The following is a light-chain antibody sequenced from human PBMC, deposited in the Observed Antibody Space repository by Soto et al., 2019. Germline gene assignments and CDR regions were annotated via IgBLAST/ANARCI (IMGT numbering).Light chain of an antibody. CDR3: SSFTSTHTVL. Sequence: QSALTQPASVSGSPGQSITISCTGTSSDVGGYNYVSWYQQHPGKAPKPLIYNVSNRPSGVSNRFSGSKSGNTASLTISGLQAEDEGHYYCSSFTSTHTVLFGGGTKLTVL. CDR2: NVS. CDR1: SSDVGGYNY. J-gene: IGLJ2*01. V-gene: IGLV2-14*01.